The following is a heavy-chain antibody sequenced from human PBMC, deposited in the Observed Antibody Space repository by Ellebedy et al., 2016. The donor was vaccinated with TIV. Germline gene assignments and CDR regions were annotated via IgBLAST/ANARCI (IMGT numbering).Heavy chain of an antibody. V-gene: IGHV1-2*02. CDR2: ITPNSGGT. D-gene: IGHD2-2*01. Sequence: ASVTVSCKASGYIFTGYYMHWVRQAPGQGLEWMGWITPNSGGTDYAQKFQGRVTMTRDTSITTAYMELSRLRSDDTAVYYCARDRNTVVVPAAVNGLDVWGQGTTVTVSS. CDR1: GYIFTGYY. J-gene: IGHJ6*02. CDR3: ARDRNTVVVPAAVNGLDV.